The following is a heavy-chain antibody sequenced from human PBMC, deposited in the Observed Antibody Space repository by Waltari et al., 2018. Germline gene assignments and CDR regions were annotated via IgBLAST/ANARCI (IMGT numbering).Heavy chain of an antibody. V-gene: IGHV4-39*02. CDR3: ARSFGGSGSHKFDY. Sequence: QLQLQESGPGLVKPSETLSLTCVVSGGSITTSTNYWGWIRQAPGKGPEWIGSVHYSGNVYYNPSLESRVAISVDTSKNDFSLDLDSVTATDTAVYFYARSFGGSGSHKFDYWGQGILVTVSS. CDR1: GGSITTSTNY. J-gene: IGHJ4*02. CDR2: VHYSGNV. D-gene: IGHD3-10*01.